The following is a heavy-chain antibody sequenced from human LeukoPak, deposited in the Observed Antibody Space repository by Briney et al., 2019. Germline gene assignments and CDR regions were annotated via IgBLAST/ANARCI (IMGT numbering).Heavy chain of an antibody. J-gene: IGHJ5*02. CDR2: INSDGSST. D-gene: IGHD2-2*03. CDR1: GFTFSSYW. CDR3: ARDMDFRINWFDP. Sequence: PGGSLRLSCAASGFTFSSYWMHWVRQAPGKGLVWVSRINSDGSSTSYADSVKGRFTISRDNAKNTLYLQMNSLRAEDTAVCYCARDMDFRINWFDPWGQGTLVTVSS. V-gene: IGHV3-74*01.